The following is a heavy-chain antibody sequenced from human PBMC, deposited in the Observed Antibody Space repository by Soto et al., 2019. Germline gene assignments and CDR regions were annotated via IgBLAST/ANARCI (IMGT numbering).Heavy chain of an antibody. Sequence: PSETLSLTCAISGDSVSGNSAAWNWIRQSPSRGLEWLGRTYYRSRWYNDYAVSVKSRITVTLDTSKKQVSLHLNSVTPEDTAVYYCARGVPYYVSSASYLDYWGQGALVTVS. J-gene: IGHJ4*02. D-gene: IGHD3-16*01. V-gene: IGHV6-1*01. CDR1: GDSVSGNSAA. CDR2: TYYRSRWYN. CDR3: ARGVPYYVSSASYLDY.